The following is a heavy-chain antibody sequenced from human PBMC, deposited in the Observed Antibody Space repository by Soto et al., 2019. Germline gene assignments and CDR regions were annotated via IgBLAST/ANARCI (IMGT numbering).Heavy chain of an antibody. CDR2: IFYSGST. D-gene: IGHD3-10*02. CDR1: GGSISSYY. J-gene: IGHJ5*01. Sequence: QVQLQESGPGLVKPSETLSLTCTVSGGSISSYYWSWIRQPPGKGLEWIGFIFYSGSTSYNPSLKSRVTISIDTSEYXXSLKLNSVTAADTAVYYCASMIGDPVLSFDSWGQGTLVAVSS. CDR3: ASMIGDPVLSFDS. V-gene: IGHV4-59*01.